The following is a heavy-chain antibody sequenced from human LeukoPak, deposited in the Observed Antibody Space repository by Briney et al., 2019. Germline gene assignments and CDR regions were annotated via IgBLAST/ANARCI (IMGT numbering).Heavy chain of an antibody. J-gene: IGHJ6*02. D-gene: IGHD4-11*01. CDR2: ISAYNGNT. CDR1: GYTFTSYG. V-gene: IGHV1-18*01. CDR3: ARDTLYSNYVNYYYYGMDV. Sequence: ASVKVSCKASGYTFTSYGISWVRQAPRQGLEWMGWISAYNGNTNYAQKLQGRVTMTTDTSTSTAYMELRSLRSDDTAVYYCARDTLYSNYVNYYYYGMDVWGQGTTVTVSS.